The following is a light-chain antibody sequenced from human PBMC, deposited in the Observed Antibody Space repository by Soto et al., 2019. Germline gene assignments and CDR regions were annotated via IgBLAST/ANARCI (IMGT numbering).Light chain of an antibody. CDR3: CSYAGRRTFGAL. CDR1: SSDIGSYNL. Sequence: QSVLTQPASVSGSPGQSIAISCTGTSSDIGSYNLVSWYQHHPGKAPKLIIYEGSKRTSGVSNRFSAAKSGNTASLTISGLQAEDEADYYCCSYAGRRTFGALFGGGTKVTVL. V-gene: IGLV2-23*03. J-gene: IGLJ2*01. CDR2: EGS.